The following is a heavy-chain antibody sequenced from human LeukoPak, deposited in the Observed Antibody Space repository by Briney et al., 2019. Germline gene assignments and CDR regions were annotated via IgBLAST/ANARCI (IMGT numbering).Heavy chain of an antibody. D-gene: IGHD3-10*02. CDR1: GFTFNGYG. J-gene: IGHJ6*04. Sequence: GGSLRLSCAASGFTFNGYGMSWVRQAPGKGLEWVSYISSSGSTIYYADSVKSRFTISRDNAKNSLYLQMNSQRAEDTAVYYCAELGITMIGGVWGKGTTVTISS. CDR3: AELGITMIGGV. V-gene: IGHV3-48*04. CDR2: ISSSGSTI.